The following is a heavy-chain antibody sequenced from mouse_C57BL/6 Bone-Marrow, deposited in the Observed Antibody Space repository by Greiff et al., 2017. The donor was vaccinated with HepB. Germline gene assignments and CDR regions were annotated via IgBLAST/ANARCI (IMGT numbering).Heavy chain of an antibody. CDR2: ISDGGSYT. D-gene: IGHD2-3*01. J-gene: IGHJ1*03. CDR3: ARDPYDGYYYWYFDV. CDR1: GFTFSSYA. V-gene: IGHV5-4*01. Sequence: EVQVVESGGGLVKPGGSLKLSCAASGFTFSSYAMSWVRQTPEKRLEWVATISDGGSYTYYPDNVKGRFTISRDNAKNNLYLQMSHLKSEDTAMYYCARDPYDGYYYWYFDVWGTGTTVTVSS.